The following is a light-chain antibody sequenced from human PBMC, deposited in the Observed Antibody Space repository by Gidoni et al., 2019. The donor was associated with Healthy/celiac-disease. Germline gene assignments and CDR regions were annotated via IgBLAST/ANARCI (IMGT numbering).Light chain of an antibody. Sequence: QSVLTPPPSVSGAPGQRATISCTGRSSNSGAGYDVHWYQQLPGTAPKLLIYGNSNRPSGVPDRFSGSKSGTSASLAITGLQAEDEADYYCQSYDSSLSGWVFGGGTKLTVL. V-gene: IGLV1-40*01. J-gene: IGLJ3*02. CDR3: QSYDSSLSGWV. CDR2: GNS. CDR1: SSNSGAGYD.